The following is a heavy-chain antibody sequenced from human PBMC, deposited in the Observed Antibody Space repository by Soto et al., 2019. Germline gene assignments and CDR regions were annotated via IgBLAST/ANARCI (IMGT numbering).Heavy chain of an antibody. CDR2: INPNSGGT. V-gene: IGHV1-2*04. CDR3: ARNTRDEYSGYYYYYYMDV. CDR1: GYTFTGYY. Sequence: GASVKVSCKASGYTFTGYYMHWVRQAPGQGLEWMGWINPNSGGTNYAQKFQGWVTMTRDTSISTAYMELSRLRSDDTAVYYCARNTRDEYSGYYYYYYMDVWGTGTTVTVSS. J-gene: IGHJ6*03. D-gene: IGHD2-15*01.